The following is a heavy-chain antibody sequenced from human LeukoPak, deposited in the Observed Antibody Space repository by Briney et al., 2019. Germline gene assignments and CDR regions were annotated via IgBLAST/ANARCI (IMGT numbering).Heavy chain of an antibody. CDR1: GFTFNYHA. V-gene: IGHV3-23*01. J-gene: IGHJ4*02. D-gene: IGHD2-21*01. Sequence: GGSLRLSCAASGFTFNYHAMSWVRQAPGKGLEWVSAISGSGDSTYYTDSVKGRFTISRDNSRNTLYLQMNSLRAEDTAVYYCARDRAKVIATLMEWGQGTLVTVSS. CDR3: ARDRAKVIATLME. CDR2: ISGSGDST.